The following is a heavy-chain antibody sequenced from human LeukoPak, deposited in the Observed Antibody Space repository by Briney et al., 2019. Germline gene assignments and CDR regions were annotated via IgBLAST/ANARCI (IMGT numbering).Heavy chain of an antibody. J-gene: IGHJ6*03. CDR2: IYYTGST. CDR3: ARVAYYYYYYMDV. Sequence: SETLSLTCTVSGGSISGYYWSWIRQSPGKGLESIGFIYYTGSTNYNPSLNSRVTISLDTSKNQFSLRLNSVTAADTAVYYCARVAYYYYYYMDVWGKGTTVTVSS. CDR1: GGSISGYY. V-gene: IGHV4-59*01.